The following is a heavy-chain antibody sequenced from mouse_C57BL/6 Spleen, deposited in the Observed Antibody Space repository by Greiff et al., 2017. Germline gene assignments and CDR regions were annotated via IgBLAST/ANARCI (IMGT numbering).Heavy chain of an antibody. V-gene: IGHV1-69*01. D-gene: IGHD3-1*01. CDR2: IDPSDSYT. Sequence: QVQLKQPGAELVMPGASVKLSCKASGYTFTSYWMHWVKQRPGQGLEWIGEIDPSDSYTNYNQKFKGKSTLTVDKSSSTAYMQLSSLTSEDSAVXYCARSGGTSFAYWGQGTLVTVSA. CDR3: ARSGGTSFAY. CDR1: GYTFTSYW. J-gene: IGHJ3*01.